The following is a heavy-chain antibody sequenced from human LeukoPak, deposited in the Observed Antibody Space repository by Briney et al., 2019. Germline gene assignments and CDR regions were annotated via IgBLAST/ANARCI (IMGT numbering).Heavy chain of an antibody. CDR3: ARGPTTRIYYYGMDV. D-gene: IGHD1-1*01. V-gene: IGHV3-64*01. CDR2: ISSNGGST. Sequence: GGSLRLSCAASGFTFSSYAMHWVRQAPGKGLEYVSAISSNGGSTYYANSVKGRFTISRDNSKNTLYLQMGSLRAEDMAVYYCARGPTTRIYYYGMDVWGQGTTVTVSS. CDR1: GFTFSSYA. J-gene: IGHJ6*02.